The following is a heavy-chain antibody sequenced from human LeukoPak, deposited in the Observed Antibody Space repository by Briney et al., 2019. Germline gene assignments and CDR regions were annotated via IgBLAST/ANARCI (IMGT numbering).Heavy chain of an antibody. Sequence: PGGSLRLSCAASGFTFSNYNMDWLRQAPGKGLEWVSYISSSGSPIYYADSVKGRFTISRDNAKNSLYLQMNSLRAEDTAVYYCAELGITMIGGVWGKGTTVTISS. D-gene: IGHD3-10*02. CDR2: ISSSGSPI. V-gene: IGHV3-48*04. J-gene: IGHJ6*04. CDR1: GFTFSNYN. CDR3: AELGITMIGGV.